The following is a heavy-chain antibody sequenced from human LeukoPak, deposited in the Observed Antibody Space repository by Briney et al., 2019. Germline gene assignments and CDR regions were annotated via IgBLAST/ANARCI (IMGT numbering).Heavy chain of an antibody. J-gene: IGHJ3*02. CDR2: IYYSGST. CDR3: ARATVTTPDDAFDI. CDR1: GGSISSGDYY. V-gene: IGHV4-30-4*01. Sequence: SQTLSLTCTVSGGSISSGDYYWSWVRQPPGKGLEWIGYIYYSGSTYYNPSLKSRVTISVDTSKNQFSLKLSSVTAADTAVYYCARATVTTPDDAFDIWGQGTMVTVSS. D-gene: IGHD4-17*01.